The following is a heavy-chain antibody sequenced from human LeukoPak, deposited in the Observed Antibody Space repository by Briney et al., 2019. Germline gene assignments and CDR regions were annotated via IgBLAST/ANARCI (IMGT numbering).Heavy chain of an antibody. D-gene: IGHD7-27*01. V-gene: IGHV1-2*02. CDR1: GYTFTVYY. J-gene: IGHJ4*02. CDR2: INPNSGGT. Sequence: AASVKVSCKASGYTFTVYYMHWVRQAPGQGLEWMGWINPNSGGTNYAQKFLGRVTMTRDTSISTAYMELSRLRSDDTAVYYCARGPHWDPHFDYWGQGTLVTVSS. CDR3: ARGPHWDPHFDY.